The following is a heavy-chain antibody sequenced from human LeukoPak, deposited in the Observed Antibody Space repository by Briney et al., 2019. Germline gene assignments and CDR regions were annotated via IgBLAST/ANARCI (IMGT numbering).Heavy chain of an antibody. CDR2: IIPILGIA. J-gene: IGHJ3*02. CDR3: ARGSLHYYDSSGYGDAFDI. CDR1: GGTFSSYA. D-gene: IGHD3-22*01. V-gene: IGHV1-69*04. Sequence: ASVKVSCKASGGTFSSYAISWVRQAPGQGLEWMGRIIPILGIANYAQKFQGRVTITADKSTSTAYMELSSLRSEDTAVYYCARGSLHYYDSSGYGDAFDIWGQGTMVTVSS.